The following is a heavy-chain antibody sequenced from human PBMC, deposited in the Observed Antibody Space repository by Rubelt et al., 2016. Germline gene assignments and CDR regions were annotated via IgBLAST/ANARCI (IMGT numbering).Heavy chain of an antibody. CDR3: ARKTFSYFDY. CDR2: IYPGDSDT. Sequence: EVQLVQSGAEVKKPGESLRISCKGSGYRFSNFWISWVRQMPGKGLEWMGVIYPGDSDTTYSPSFQGQVTIAADKSISTAYLQWSSLKASDTAMYYCARKTFSYFDYWGQGTLVTVSS. V-gene: IGHV5-51*01. J-gene: IGHJ4*02. CDR1: GYRFSNFW.